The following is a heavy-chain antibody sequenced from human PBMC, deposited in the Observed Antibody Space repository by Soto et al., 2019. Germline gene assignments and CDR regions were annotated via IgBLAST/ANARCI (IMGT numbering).Heavy chain of an antibody. J-gene: IGHJ4*02. CDR3: TKANRYCSGANCFTFDY. D-gene: IGHD2-15*01. CDR2: FSSGGGGT. CDR1: GFTFSNYA. V-gene: IGHV3-23*01. Sequence: EVQLLESGGGLLQPGGSLRLSCTASGFTFSNYAMSWVRQAPGKGLEWVSTFSSGGGGTYYADSVKGRFTISRDNSQHTLSLQMNGLRAEDTAVYYCTKANRYCSGANCFTFDYWGVGTLVTVSS.